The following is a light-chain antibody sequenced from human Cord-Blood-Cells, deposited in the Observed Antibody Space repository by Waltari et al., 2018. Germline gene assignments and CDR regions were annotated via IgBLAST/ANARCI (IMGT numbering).Light chain of an antibody. CDR1: SSDVGSYNL. J-gene: IGLJ1*01. Sequence: QSALTQPASVSGSPGQSITIYCTGTSSDVGSYNLVSWYQQHPGKAPKLRIYEVSKRPSGVSNRFSGSKSGNTASLTISGLQAEDEADYYCCSYAGSSTFLYVFGTGTKVTVL. CDR2: EVS. V-gene: IGLV2-23*02. CDR3: CSYAGSSTFLYV.